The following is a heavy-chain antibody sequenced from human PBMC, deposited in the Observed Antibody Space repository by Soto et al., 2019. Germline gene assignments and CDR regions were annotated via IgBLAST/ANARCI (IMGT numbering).Heavy chain of an antibody. D-gene: IGHD4-17*01. CDR1: GFTFSSYS. Sequence: EVQLVESGGGLVKPGGSLRLSCAASGFTFSSYSMNWVRQAPGKGLEWVSSISSSSSYIYYADSVKGRFTISRDNAKNALYLQMNSLRAEDTAVYYCARTTVTTSHLAYWGQGTLVTVSS. V-gene: IGHV3-21*01. CDR3: ARTTVTTSHLAY. CDR2: ISSSSSYI. J-gene: IGHJ4*02.